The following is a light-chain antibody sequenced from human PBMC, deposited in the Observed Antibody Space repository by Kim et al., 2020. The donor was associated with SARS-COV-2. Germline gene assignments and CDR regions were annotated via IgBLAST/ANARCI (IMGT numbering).Light chain of an antibody. Sequence: MVTISCTGSSSNIGANYDVHWYQQLPGTPPKLLFYANINRPSGVPDRFSGSKSGTSDSLAITGLQAEDEADYYCQSYDRSLSGYVFGTGTQLTVL. CDR2: ANI. CDR1: SSNIGANYD. CDR3: QSYDRSLSGYV. V-gene: IGLV1-40*01. J-gene: IGLJ1*01.